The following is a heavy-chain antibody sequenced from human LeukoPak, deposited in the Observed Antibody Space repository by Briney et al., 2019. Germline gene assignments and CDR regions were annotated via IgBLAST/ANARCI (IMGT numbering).Heavy chain of an antibody. V-gene: IGHV3-23*01. CDR2: ISGSDNST. CDR3: AKMKNYDSGSDSFYYMDV. Sequence: GGSLRLSCAASGFTFSRYAINWVRQAPGKGLEWVSGISGSDNSTYYADSVKGRFTISRDNSKNTVYLQMTSLGAEDTAVYFCAKMKNYDSGSDSFYYMDVWGKGTTVTVSS. D-gene: IGHD3-10*01. J-gene: IGHJ6*03. CDR1: GFTFSRYA.